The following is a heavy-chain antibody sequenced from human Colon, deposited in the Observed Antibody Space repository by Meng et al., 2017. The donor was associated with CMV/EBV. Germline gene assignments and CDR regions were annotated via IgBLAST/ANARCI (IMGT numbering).Heavy chain of an antibody. Sequence: ASVKVSCKAAGYTFIDYYMHWVRQAPGQGLEWMGWINPKNGATNYDQKFQDRVTVTRDTSITTVYMELNRLRLDDTAVYFCAGGFDFWRGSDFDYWGQGTSVTVSS. CDR1: GYTFIDYY. D-gene: IGHD3-3*01. V-gene: IGHV1-2*02. CDR3: AGGFDFWRGSDFDY. CDR2: INPKNGAT. J-gene: IGHJ4*02.